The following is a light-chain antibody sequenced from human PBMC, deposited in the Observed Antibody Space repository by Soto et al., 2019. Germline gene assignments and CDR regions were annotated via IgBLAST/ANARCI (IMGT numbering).Light chain of an antibody. CDR3: SSFTSSTTYV. CDR2: AVS. V-gene: IGLV2-18*02. CDR1: SSDVGSYNR. Sequence: LTQPPSVYGSPRESVAVSCTGTSSDVGSYNRVSWYQQPPGTAPKLIIYAVSNRPSGVPDRFSGSKSGNTASLTISGLQAEDEADYYCSSFTSSTTYVFGTGTKVTVL. J-gene: IGLJ1*01.